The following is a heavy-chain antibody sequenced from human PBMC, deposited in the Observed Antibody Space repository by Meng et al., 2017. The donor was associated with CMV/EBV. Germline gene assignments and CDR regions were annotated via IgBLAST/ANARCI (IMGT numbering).Heavy chain of an antibody. J-gene: IGHJ4*02. CDR1: GYSISSGYY. V-gene: IGHV4-38-2*02. CDR3: ARWQSYFDY. Sequence: SETLSLTCTVSGYSISSGYYWGWIRPPPGKGLEWIGSIYHSGSTYYNPSLKSRVTISVDTSKNQFSLKLSSVTAADTAVYYCARWQSYFDYWGQGTLVTVSS. CDR2: IYHSGST.